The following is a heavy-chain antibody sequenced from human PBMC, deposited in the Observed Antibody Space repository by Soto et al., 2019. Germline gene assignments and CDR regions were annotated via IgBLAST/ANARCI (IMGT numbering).Heavy chain of an antibody. CDR1: SGSVNSSNW. V-gene: IGHV4-4*02. CDR3: ARDPAAAGTFDY. Sequence: QVQLRESGPGLVKPSGTLFLTCAVSSGSVNSSNWWSWVRQPPGKGLEWIGEIYHGGSANYNPSLRSRVTMSVDKSKNQVFLQLSSMTAADTAVYYCARDPAAAGTFDYWGQGTLVTVSS. D-gene: IGHD6-13*01. J-gene: IGHJ4*02. CDR2: IYHGGSA.